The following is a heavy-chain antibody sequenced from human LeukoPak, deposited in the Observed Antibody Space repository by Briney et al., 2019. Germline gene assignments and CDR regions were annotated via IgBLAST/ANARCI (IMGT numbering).Heavy chain of an antibody. J-gene: IGHJ5*02. CDR1: GGSISSCTYS. Sequence: SETLSLTCSVSGGSISSCTYSWGWIRQPPGKGLEWIGSFSCSGSTYYNPSLKSRVTISVDTSKNQFSLKLSSVTAADTAVYYCARVDYYGSGSRYNWFDPWGQGTLVTVSS. D-gene: IGHD3-10*01. CDR3: ARVDYYGSGSRYNWFDP. V-gene: IGHV4-39*07. CDR2: FSCSGST.